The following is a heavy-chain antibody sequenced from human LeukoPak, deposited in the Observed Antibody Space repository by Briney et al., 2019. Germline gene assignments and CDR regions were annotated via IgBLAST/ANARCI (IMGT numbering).Heavy chain of an antibody. Sequence: ASVKVSCKASGYTFTGYYMHWVRQAPGQGLEWIGWINPNSGGTDYAQRFQGRVTMTRDTSISTAYMELSRLRSDDTAVYYCARLVVGATTDPFDYWGQGTLVTVSS. D-gene: IGHD1-26*01. CDR3: ARLVVGATTDPFDY. CDR1: GYTFTGYY. CDR2: INPNSGGT. V-gene: IGHV1-2*02. J-gene: IGHJ4*02.